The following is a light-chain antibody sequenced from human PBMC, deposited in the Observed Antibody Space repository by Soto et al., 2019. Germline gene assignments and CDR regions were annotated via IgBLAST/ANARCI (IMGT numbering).Light chain of an antibody. V-gene: IGKV3-15*01. Sequence: EVVMTQSPATLSVSPGERATLSCRASQSVSSNLAWYQQNRGQAPRLLIYGASTRATGVPARFSGSGSGTDSTLTISSLQSEDFAVYYYQQYTSWPRTFGQGSKVEIK. J-gene: IGKJ1*01. CDR3: QQYTSWPRT. CDR2: GAS. CDR1: QSVSSN.